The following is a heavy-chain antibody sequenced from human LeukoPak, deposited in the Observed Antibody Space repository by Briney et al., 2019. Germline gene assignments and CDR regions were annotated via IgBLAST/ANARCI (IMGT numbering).Heavy chain of an antibody. CDR2: INPNSGGT. CDR1: GYTFTDYY. Sequence: GASVKVSCKASGYTFTDYYIHWVRQAPGQGLEWMGRINPNSGGTNYEQRFQGRVTVTRDTSICTAYMELSTLRSDDAAVYYCSRDKRSTAGNWFDPWGQGTLVTVSS. CDR3: SRDKRSTAGNWFDP. J-gene: IGHJ5*02. D-gene: IGHD1-14*01. V-gene: IGHV1-2*06.